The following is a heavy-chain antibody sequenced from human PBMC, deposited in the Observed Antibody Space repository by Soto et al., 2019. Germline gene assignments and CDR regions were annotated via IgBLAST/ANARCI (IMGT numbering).Heavy chain of an antibody. CDR2: IYYSGST. V-gene: IGHV4-59*01. CDR1: GGSISSFY. CDR3: ASGPCGGDCQLSGGSDAFDI. D-gene: IGHD2-21*02. Sequence: ETPSPTCTVSGGSISSFYWSWIRQPPGKGLDWIGYIYYSGSTNYNPSLKSRVTISVDTSKNQFSLKLSSVTAADTAVYYCASGPCGGDCQLSGGSDAFDIWGQGTMVTVSS. J-gene: IGHJ3*02.